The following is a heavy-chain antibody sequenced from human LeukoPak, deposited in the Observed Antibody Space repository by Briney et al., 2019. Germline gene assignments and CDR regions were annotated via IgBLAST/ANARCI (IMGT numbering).Heavy chain of an antibody. Sequence: SETLSLTCTVSGGSISNYYGSWIRQPPGKGLEWIGYISYSGITNYNPSLKSRVTISVDTSKNQFSLKLSSVTAADTGMYYCARVGLDRHGMDVWGKGTRVTVSS. D-gene: IGHD6-19*01. CDR2: ISYSGIT. CDR1: GGSISNYY. CDR3: ARVGLDRHGMDV. V-gene: IGHV4-59*01. J-gene: IGHJ6*04.